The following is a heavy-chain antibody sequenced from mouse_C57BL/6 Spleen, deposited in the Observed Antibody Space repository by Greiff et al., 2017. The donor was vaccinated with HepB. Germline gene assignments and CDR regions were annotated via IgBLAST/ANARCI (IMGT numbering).Heavy chain of an antibody. CDR3: AREGRGDYYAMDY. D-gene: IGHD3-1*01. CDR2: IYPGDGDT. CDR1: GYAFSSYW. Sequence: VQRVESGAELVKPGASVKISCKASGYAFSSYWMNWVKQRPGKGLEWIGQIYPGDGDTNYNGKFKGKATLTADKSSSTAYMQLSSLTSEDSAVYFCAREGRGDYYAMDYWGQGTSVTVSS. V-gene: IGHV1-80*01. J-gene: IGHJ4*01.